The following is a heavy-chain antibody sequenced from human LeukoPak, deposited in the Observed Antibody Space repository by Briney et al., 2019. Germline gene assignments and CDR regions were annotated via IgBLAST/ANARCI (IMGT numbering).Heavy chain of an antibody. CDR2: IFHSGTT. CDR1: GYSISSGYF. V-gene: IGHV4-38-2*02. CDR3: ARFTREVYCGGDCYSGSLDN. Sequence: PSETLSLTCSVSGYSISSGYFWGWIRQPPGKGLEWIGNIFHSGTTYYTASLKSRVTISVDTSKNQFSLKLSSVTAADTAIYYCARFTREVYCGGDCYSGSLDNWGQGTLATVSS. D-gene: IGHD2-21*02. J-gene: IGHJ4*02.